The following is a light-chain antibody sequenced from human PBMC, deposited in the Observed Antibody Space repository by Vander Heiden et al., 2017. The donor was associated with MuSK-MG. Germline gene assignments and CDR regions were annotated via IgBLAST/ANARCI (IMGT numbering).Light chain of an antibody. CDR3: SSYTISSTYV. CDR2: DVT. J-gene: IGLJ1*01. Sequence: QSALTQPASVSGSPGQSITISCTGTVTDVGGYNYISWYQQHPANAPNLLIYDVTNRPSGVSTRFSGSKSGNTASLTISGLQAEDEADYYCSSYTISSTYVFGTGTKVTVL. CDR1: VTDVGGYNY. V-gene: IGLV2-14*01.